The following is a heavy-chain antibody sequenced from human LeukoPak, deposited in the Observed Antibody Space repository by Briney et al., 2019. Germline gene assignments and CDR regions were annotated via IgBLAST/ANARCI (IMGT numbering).Heavy chain of an antibody. CDR2: TKPDGSAE. J-gene: IGHJ4*02. V-gene: IGHV3-7*01. Sequence: PGGSLRLSCAASGFTFRNYWMGWVRQAPGKGLEWVANTKPDGSAEYYADSVRGRFTISRDNAKNTLYLQISSVRAEDTAVYYCARDMWGTCDYWGQGTLVTVSS. CDR1: GFTFRNYW. D-gene: IGHD1-14*01. CDR3: ARDMWGTCDY.